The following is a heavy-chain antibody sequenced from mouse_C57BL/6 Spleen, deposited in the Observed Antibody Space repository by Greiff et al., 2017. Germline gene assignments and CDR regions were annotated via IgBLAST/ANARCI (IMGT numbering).Heavy chain of an antibody. V-gene: IGHV1-82*01. D-gene: IGHD2-5*01. CDR1: GYAFSSSW. CDR3: ARGYSNYGAMDY. J-gene: IGHJ4*01. CDR2: IYPGDGDT. Sequence: VQLQQSGPELVKPGASVKISCKASGYAFSSSWMNWVKQRPGKGLEWIGRIYPGDGDTNYNGKFKGKATLTADKSSSPAYMQLSSLTSEDSAVYFCARGYSNYGAMDYWGQGTSVTVSS.